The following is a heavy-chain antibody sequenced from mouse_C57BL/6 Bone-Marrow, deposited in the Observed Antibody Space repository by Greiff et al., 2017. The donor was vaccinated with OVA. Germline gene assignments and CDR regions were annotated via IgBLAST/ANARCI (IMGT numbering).Heavy chain of an antibody. CDR3: ARASYAGEVDY. V-gene: IGHV3-6*01. Sequence: VQLKESGPGLVKPSQSLSLTCSVTGYSITSGYYWNWIRQFPGNKLEWMGYISYDGSNNYNPSLKNRISITRDTSKNQFFLKLNSVTTEDTATYYCARASYAGEVDYWGQGTTLTVSS. D-gene: IGHD6-5*01. CDR1: GYSITSGYY. J-gene: IGHJ2*01. CDR2: ISYDGSN.